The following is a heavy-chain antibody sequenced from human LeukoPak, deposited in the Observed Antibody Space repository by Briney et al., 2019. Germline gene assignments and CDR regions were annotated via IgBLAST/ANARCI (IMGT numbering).Heavy chain of an antibody. CDR1: GGTFSSYA. J-gene: IGHJ4*02. Sequence: SVKVSCKASGGTFSSYAISWVRQAPGQGLEWMGRIIPILGIANYAQKFQGRVTITADKSTSTAYMELSSLRSEDTAVYYCARDPASSGYHEQWGQGTLVTVSS. V-gene: IGHV1-69*04. D-gene: IGHD3-22*01. CDR2: IIPILGIA. CDR3: ARDPASSGYHEQ.